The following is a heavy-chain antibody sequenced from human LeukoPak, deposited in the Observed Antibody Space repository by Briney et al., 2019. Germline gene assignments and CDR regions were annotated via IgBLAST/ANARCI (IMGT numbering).Heavy chain of an antibody. CDR2: IRSKGNNYAT. CDR3: SSDIVRGTYYFGY. D-gene: IGHD5-12*01. J-gene: IGHJ4*02. V-gene: IGHV3-73*01. Sequence: GGSLRLSCAGSGFIFSGSTVHWVRQASGKGLEWVGRIRSKGNNYATAYAASVKGRFTISRDDSKNTAYLQMNSLKTEDTALYYRSSDIVRGTYYFGYWGQGALLTVSS. CDR1: GFIFSGST.